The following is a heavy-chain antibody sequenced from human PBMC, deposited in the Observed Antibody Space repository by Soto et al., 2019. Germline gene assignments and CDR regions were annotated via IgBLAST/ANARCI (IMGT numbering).Heavy chain of an antibody. CDR3: ARADLLRMIAPFDY. Sequence: EASVKVSCKASGYTFTGYYMHWVRQAPGQGLEWMGWINPNSGGTNYAQKFQGWVTMTRDTSISTAYMELSRLRSDDTAVYYCARADLLRMIAPFDYWGQGTLVTVSS. J-gene: IGHJ4*02. CDR2: INPNSGGT. D-gene: IGHD3-22*01. V-gene: IGHV1-2*04. CDR1: GYTFTGYY.